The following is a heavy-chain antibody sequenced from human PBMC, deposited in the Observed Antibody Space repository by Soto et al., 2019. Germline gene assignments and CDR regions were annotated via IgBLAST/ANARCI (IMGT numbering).Heavy chain of an antibody. J-gene: IGHJ5*02. V-gene: IGHV1-8*01. D-gene: IGHD3-16*01. Sequence: SSVKVSCKASGYSFTNNDVTWVRQATGQGLEWMGWMNPGSGDTGYAQKFQGRVTMTRDISIATAYMELSSLRSDDTAIYYCARMATFGSLNWFDPWGQGTLVTV. CDR2: MNPGSGDT. CDR1: GYSFTNND. CDR3: ARMATFGSLNWFDP.